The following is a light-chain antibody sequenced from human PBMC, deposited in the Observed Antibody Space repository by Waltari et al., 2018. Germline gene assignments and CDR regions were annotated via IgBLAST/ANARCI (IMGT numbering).Light chain of an antibody. CDR2: DVS. CDR3: TSYTTSSTLL. Sequence: QSALTQPASVSGSPGQSITISCTGTSSNVGGYPYVSWYQQHPGKVPKLIIFDVSNRPSGLSSRFSGSKAGITASLTISGLQAEDEATYYCTSYTTSSTLLFGGGTKLTVL. V-gene: IGLV2-14*03. CDR1: SSNVGGYPY. J-gene: IGLJ3*02.